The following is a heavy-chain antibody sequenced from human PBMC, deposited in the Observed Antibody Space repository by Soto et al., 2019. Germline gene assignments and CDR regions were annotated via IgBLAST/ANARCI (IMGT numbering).Heavy chain of an antibody. J-gene: IGHJ4*02. CDR3: AAADTLNVDIVATTHHFDY. V-gene: IGHV1-58*01. CDR1: GFTFTSSA. Sequence: GASVKVSCKASGFTFTSSAVQWVRQARGQRLEWIGWIVVGSGNTNYAQKSQERVTITRDMSTSTAYMELSSLRSEDTAVYYCAAADTLNVDIVATTHHFDYWGQGTLVTVSS. CDR2: IVVGSGNT. D-gene: IGHD5-12*01.